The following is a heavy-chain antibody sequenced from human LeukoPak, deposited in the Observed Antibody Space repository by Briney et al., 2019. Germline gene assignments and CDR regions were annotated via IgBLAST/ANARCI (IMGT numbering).Heavy chain of an antibody. D-gene: IGHD6-13*01. CDR1: GYSFTSYW. CDR3: ACRDLTSTWSFP. V-gene: IGHV5-51*01. CDR2: IYPGDSRI. Sequence: ESLKISCQGFGYSFTSYWIGWVRQMPGKGMEWMGVIYPGDSRIRYNPSFQGQVTISVDKSISTAYLQWVSLKASDTAMYYCACRDLTSTWSFPWGQGTLVTVSS. J-gene: IGHJ5*02.